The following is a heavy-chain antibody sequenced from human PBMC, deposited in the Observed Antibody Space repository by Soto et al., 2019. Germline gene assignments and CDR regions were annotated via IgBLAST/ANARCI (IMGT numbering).Heavy chain of an antibody. CDR1: GFTFSSYA. CDR2: ISYDGSNK. J-gene: IGHJ4*02. CDR3: ARESYYFDY. V-gene: IGHV3-30-3*01. Sequence: QVQLVESGGGVVQPGRSLRLSCAASGFTFSSYAMNWVRQAPGKGLEWVAAISYDGSNKYYADSVKGRFTISRDNSKNTLYLQMNSLRAEDTAVYYCARESYYFDYWGQGTLVTVSS.